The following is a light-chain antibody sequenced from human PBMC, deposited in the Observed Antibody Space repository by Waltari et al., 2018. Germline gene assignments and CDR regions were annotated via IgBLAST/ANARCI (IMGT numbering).Light chain of an antibody. Sequence: EIVPTQSPGTLSLSPGERATLSCRASQGVDNNYLAWYQQRPGPAPRLIIYGVSSRATGIPDRFSGSGSGTDFTLTISRLEPEDFAVYYCHLYGSSRTFGQGTKVEVK. V-gene: IGKV3-20*01. J-gene: IGKJ1*01. CDR1: QGVDNNY. CDR2: GVS. CDR3: HLYGSSRT.